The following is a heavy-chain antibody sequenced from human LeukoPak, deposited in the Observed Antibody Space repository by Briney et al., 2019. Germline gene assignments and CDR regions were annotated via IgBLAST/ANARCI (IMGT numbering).Heavy chain of an antibody. CDR3: ARRSQSDYYDKLYDY. CDR2: IYHSGST. J-gene: IGHJ4*02. V-gene: IGHV4-4*02. D-gene: IGHD3-22*01. Sequence: SETLSLTCAVSGGSISSSNWWSWVRQPPGKGLEWIGEIYHSGSTNYNPSLKSRVTISVDKSKNQFSLKLSSVTAADTAVYYCARRSQSDYYDKLYDYWGQGTLVTVSS. CDR1: GGSISSSNW.